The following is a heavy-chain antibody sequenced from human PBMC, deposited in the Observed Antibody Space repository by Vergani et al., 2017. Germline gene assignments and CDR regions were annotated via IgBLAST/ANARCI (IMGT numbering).Heavy chain of an antibody. V-gene: IGHV4-34*01. CDR2: INHSGST. CDR1: GGSFSGYY. J-gene: IGHJ3*02. Sequence: QVQLQQWGAGLLKPSETLSLTCAVYGGSFSGYYWSWIRQPPGKGLEWIGEINHSGSTNYNPYLKSRVTISVDTSKNQFSLKLSSVTAAETAVYYCALWAVDTVMVTDAFDIWGQGTMVTVSS. CDR3: ALWAVDTVMVTDAFDI. D-gene: IGHD5-18*01.